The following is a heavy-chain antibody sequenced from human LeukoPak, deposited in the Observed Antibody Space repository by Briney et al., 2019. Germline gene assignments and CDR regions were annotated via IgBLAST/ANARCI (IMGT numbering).Heavy chain of an antibody. J-gene: IGHJ4*02. CDR1: GFTFSSYA. CDR3: AKEGYGSSWNADFDY. V-gene: IGHV3-23*01. CDR2: ISGNGRTT. D-gene: IGHD6-13*01. Sequence: GGSLRLSCAASGFTFSSYAMSWVRQAPGKGLEWVSAISGNGRTTYYADSVKGRFTISRDNSKNTLYLQMNSLRAEDTAAYYCAKEGYGSSWNADFDYWGQGTLVTVSS.